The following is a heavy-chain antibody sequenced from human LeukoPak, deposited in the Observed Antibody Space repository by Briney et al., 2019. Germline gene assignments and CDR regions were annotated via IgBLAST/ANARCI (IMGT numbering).Heavy chain of an antibody. J-gene: IGHJ4*02. CDR1: GGSVSSGSYY. CDR3: ARVRDSSGWYGGDY. D-gene: IGHD6-19*01. CDR2: IYYSGSI. V-gene: IGHV4-61*01. Sequence: PSETLSLTCTVSGGSVSSGSYYWSRIRQPPGKGLEWIGYIYYSGSINYNPSLKSRVTISVDTSKNQFSLKLSSVTAADTAVYYCARVRDSSGWYGGDYWGQGTLVTVSS.